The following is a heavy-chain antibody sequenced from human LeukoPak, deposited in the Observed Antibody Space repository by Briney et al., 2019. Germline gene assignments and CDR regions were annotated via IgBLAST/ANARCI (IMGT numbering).Heavy chain of an antibody. V-gene: IGHV4-39*07. D-gene: IGHD2-2*01. CDR1: GGSISSSTYY. CDR3: ARDAGHQVSRRNYYAMDV. CDR2: MYYSGST. Sequence: SETLSLTCTVSGGSISSSTYYWGWVRQPPGKGLEWIGSMYYSGSTYYNPSLKSRVTISVDTSKNQFSLKLSSVTAADTAVYYCARDAGHQVSRRNYYAMDVWGQGITVTVSS. J-gene: IGHJ6*02.